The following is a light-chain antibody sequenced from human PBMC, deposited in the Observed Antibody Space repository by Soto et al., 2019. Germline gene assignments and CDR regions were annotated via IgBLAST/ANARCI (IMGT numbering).Light chain of an antibody. J-gene: IGKJ2*01. CDR3: QQTYTMAPYT. Sequence: DIQMTQSPSSLSASVGDRVTISCRAGQSISFNLNWYQQKPGKAPKLLIYAASNLQSGVPSRFSGSGSGTDFTLTITSLQPEDFATYYCQQTYTMAPYTFGQGTNVEIK. CDR1: QSISFN. V-gene: IGKV1-39*01. CDR2: AAS.